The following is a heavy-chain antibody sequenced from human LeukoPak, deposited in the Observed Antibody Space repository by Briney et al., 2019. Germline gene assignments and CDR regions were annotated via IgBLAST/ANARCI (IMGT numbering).Heavy chain of an antibody. CDR3: AGDHGDYSSYYYYGMDV. Sequence: SETLSLTCSVSGGSISNYYWSWIRQPPGKGLEWIGYIYYSGSTNYNPSLKSRVTISVDTSKNQFSLKLSSVTAADTAVYYCAGDHGDYSSYYYYGMDVWGQGTTVTVSS. CDR2: IYYSGST. D-gene: IGHD4-17*01. J-gene: IGHJ6*02. CDR1: GGSISNYY. V-gene: IGHV4-59*01.